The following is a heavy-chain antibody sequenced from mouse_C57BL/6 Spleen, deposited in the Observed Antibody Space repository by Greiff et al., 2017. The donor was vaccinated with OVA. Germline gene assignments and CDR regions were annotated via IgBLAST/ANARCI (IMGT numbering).Heavy chain of an antibody. CDR1: GYAFTNYL. CDR2: IHPGSGGT. V-gene: IGHV1-54*01. CDR3: ARDYGSRGDY. D-gene: IGHD1-1*01. Sequence: VQLQQSGAELVRPGTSVQVSCKASGYAFTNYLIEWVKQRPGQGLEWIGVIHPGSGGTNYTEKFKGKATLAADQSSSTAYMPLSSLTSEDSAVYFCARDYGSRGDYWGQGTSVTVSS. J-gene: IGHJ4*01.